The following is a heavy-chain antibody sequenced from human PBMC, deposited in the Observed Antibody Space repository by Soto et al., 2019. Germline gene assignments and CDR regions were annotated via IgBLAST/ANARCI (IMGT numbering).Heavy chain of an antibody. J-gene: IGHJ5*02. CDR1: GGSISSYY. Sequence: PSETLSLTCTVSGGSISSYYWSWIRQPPGKGLEWIGYIYYSGSTNYNPSLKSRVTISVDTSKNQFSLKLSSVTAEDTAVYYCARGIKYGVYSRWFDPWGQGTLVTVPQ. V-gene: IGHV4-59*01. D-gene: IGHD4-17*01. CDR3: ARGIKYGVYSRWFDP. CDR2: IYYSGST.